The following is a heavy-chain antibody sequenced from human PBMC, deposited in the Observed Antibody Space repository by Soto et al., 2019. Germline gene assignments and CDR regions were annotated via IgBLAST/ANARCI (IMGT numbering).Heavy chain of an antibody. Sequence: EVQLLESGGGLVQPGGSLRLSCAASGFTFSSYAMSWVRQAPGKGLEWVSAISGSGGSTYYADSVKGRVTISRDNSKNTLYLQMNSLRAEDPAGYYCAKGPVSERGSSYWFDPWGKGTLVTVSS. D-gene: IGHD2-15*01. J-gene: IGHJ5*02. CDR2: ISGSGGST. V-gene: IGHV3-23*01. CDR3: AKGPVSERGSSYWFDP. CDR1: GFTFSSYA.